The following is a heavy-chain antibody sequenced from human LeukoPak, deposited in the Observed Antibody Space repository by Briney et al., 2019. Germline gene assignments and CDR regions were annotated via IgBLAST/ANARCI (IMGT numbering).Heavy chain of an antibody. J-gene: IGHJ4*02. V-gene: IGHV4-59*01. CDR1: GGSISSYY. D-gene: IGHD4-17*01. CDR2: IYYSGST. CDR3: ASSLMTTVTDGFDY. Sequence: SETLSLTCTVSGGSISSYYWSWIRQPPGKGLEWIGFIYYSGSTNYNPSLKSRVIISLDTSKNQFSLKLSSVTAADTAVYYCASSLMTTVTDGFDYWGQGTLVTVSS.